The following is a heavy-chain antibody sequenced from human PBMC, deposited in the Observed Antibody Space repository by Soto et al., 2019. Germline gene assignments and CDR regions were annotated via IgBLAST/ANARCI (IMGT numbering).Heavy chain of an antibody. D-gene: IGHD3-22*01. Sequence: ASVKVSCKASGYTFTSYYMHWVRQAPGQGLECMGIINPSGGSTSYAQKFQGRVTMTRDTSTSTVYMELSSLRSEDTAVYYCARGPVGGYYDSSGYYVFDSWGQGTLVTVSS. V-gene: IGHV1-46*03. CDR1: GYTFTSYY. CDR3: ARGPVGGYYDSSGYYVFDS. J-gene: IGHJ4*02. CDR2: INPSGGST.